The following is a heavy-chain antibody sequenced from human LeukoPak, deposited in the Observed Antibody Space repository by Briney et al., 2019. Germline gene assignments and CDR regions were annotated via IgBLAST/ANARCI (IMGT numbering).Heavy chain of an antibody. CDR2: ISGSGGST. Sequence: GGSLRLSCAASGFTFSSYEMHWVRQAPGKGLEWVSAISGSGGSTDYADSVKGRFTISRDNSKNTLYLQMNSLRAEDTAVYYCARVGIAARTLYNWFDPWGQGTLVTVSS. J-gene: IGHJ5*02. CDR3: ARVGIAARTLYNWFDP. D-gene: IGHD6-6*01. CDR1: GFTFSSYE. V-gene: IGHV3-23*01.